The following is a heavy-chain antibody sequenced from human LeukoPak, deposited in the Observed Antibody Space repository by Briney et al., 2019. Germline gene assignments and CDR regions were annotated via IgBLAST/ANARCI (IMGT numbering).Heavy chain of an antibody. Sequence: PGGSLRLSCAASAFYFSSYWMNWVRQAPGKGLEWLANIKEDGSEKYYVDSVKGRFTISRDNANNSLYLQMKSLRAEDSAVYYCARGTIVVVAGAVLDVWGKGTTVTISS. J-gene: IGHJ6*04. CDR3: ARGTIVVVAGAVLDV. CDR2: IKEDGSEK. CDR1: AFYFSSYW. V-gene: IGHV3-7*01. D-gene: IGHD2-2*01.